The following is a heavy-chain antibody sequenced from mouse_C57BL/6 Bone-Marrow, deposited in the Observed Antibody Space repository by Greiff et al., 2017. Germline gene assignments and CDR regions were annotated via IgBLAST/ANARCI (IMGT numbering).Heavy chain of an antibody. CDR2: LYSGNGYT. CDR1: GYTFTSYG. D-gene: IGHD2-10*02. CDR3: ARQRYGNYLAWFAY. Sequence: EVQLQQSGAELVRPGSSVKMSCKTSGYTFTSYGINWVKQRPGQGLEWIGYLYSGNGYTEYNEKFKGKATLTSDTSSSTAYMQLSSLTSEDSAIYFCARQRYGNYLAWFAYWGQGTLVTVSA. V-gene: IGHV1-58*01. J-gene: IGHJ3*01.